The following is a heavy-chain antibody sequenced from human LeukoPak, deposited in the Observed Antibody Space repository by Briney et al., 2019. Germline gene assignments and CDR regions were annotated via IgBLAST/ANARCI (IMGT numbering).Heavy chain of an antibody. CDR2: ISAYNGNT. V-gene: IGHV1-18*01. CDR3: ARWVGSSSPSYYYYYMDV. J-gene: IGHJ6*03. CDR1: GYTFTSYG. Sequence: ASVKVSCKASGYTFTSYGISWVRQAPGQGLEWMGWISAYNGNTNYAQKLQDRVTMTTDTSTSTAYMELRSLRSDDTAVYYCARWVGSSSPSYYYYYMDVWGKGTTVTVSS. D-gene: IGHD6-6*01.